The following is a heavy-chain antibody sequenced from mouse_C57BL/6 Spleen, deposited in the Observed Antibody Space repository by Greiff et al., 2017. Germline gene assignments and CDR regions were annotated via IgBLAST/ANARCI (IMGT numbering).Heavy chain of an antibody. CDR2: IDPETGGT. CDR3: TRSDY. J-gene: IGHJ2*01. V-gene: IGHV1-15*01. CDR1: GYTFTDYE. Sequence: VQLVESGAELVRPGASVTLSCKASGYTFTDYEMHWVKQTPVHGLEWIGAIDPETGGTAYNQKFKGQAILTAEKSSSTAYMELRSLTSEDSAIYYCTRSDYWGQGTTLTVSS.